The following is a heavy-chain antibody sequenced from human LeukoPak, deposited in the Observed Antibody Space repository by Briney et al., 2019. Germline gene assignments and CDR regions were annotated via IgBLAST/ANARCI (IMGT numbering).Heavy chain of an antibody. J-gene: IGHJ4*02. D-gene: IGHD3-22*01. CDR1: GYSISSGYY. CDR2: IYHSGST. CDR3: ARDTGWLLLRGVIDY. Sequence: PSETLSLTCTVSGYSISSGYYWGWIRQPPGKGLEWIGSIYHSGSTYYNPSLKSRVTMSVDTSKNQFSLKLSSVTAADTAVYYCARDTGWLLLRGVIDYWGQGTLVTVSS. V-gene: IGHV4-38-2*02.